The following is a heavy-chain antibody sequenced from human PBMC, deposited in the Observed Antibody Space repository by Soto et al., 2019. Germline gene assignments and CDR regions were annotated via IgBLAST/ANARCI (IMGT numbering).Heavy chain of an antibody. CDR1: GGSISSNY. CDR2: VYNSGST. Sequence: SETLSLTCTVSGGSISSNYWTWIRQPPGKGLEWIGYVYNSGSTNYNPSLKSRVTISEDTSKSQFSLKVNSMTAADTAVYYCARYRREAVAGYTFDNWGQGILVTVSS. J-gene: IGHJ5*02. V-gene: IGHV4-59*01. CDR3: ARYRREAVAGYTFDN. D-gene: IGHD6-13*01.